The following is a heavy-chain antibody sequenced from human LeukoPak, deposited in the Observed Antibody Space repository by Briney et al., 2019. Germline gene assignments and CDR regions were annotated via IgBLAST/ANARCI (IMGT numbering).Heavy chain of an antibody. V-gene: IGHV3-66*01. CDR3: ARGAYYYGSGSYEGDY. CDR1: SGSLSSYY. CDR2: IYSGGST. J-gene: IGHJ4*02. D-gene: IGHD3-10*01. Sequence: SSETLSLTCTVSSGSLSSYYWSWVRQAPGKGLEWVSVIYSGGSTYYADSVKGRFTISRDNSKNTLYLQMNSLRAEDTAVYYCARGAYYYGSGSYEGDYWGQGTLVTVSS.